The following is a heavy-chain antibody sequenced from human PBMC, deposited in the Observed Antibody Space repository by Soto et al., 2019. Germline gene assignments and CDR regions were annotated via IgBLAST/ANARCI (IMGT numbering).Heavy chain of an antibody. CDR3: ARGGKNYYDSSGQFDY. V-gene: IGHV4-59*01. Sequence: LVTLSLTCTVSGDSISTYYWSCILQTPGKGLEWIGYIYYSGNTNYNPSLNSRVTISVDTSKNQFSLKLNSMTAADTAVYYCARGGKNYYDSSGQFDYWGQGTLVTVSS. CDR2: IYYSGNT. D-gene: IGHD3-22*01. CDR1: GDSISTYY. J-gene: IGHJ4*02.